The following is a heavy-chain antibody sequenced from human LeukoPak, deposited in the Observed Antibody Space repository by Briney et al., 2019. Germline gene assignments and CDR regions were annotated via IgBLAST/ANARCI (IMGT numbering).Heavy chain of an antibody. V-gene: IGHV4-59*01. D-gene: IGHD3-22*01. CDR1: GGSISNYH. CDR3: ARVGYYDYWYFDL. J-gene: IGHJ2*01. Sequence: SETLSLTCSISGGSISNYHWSWIRQPPGKGLEWIGYISYSGSTNYNPSLKSRVTISVDTSKNQFSLKLSSVTAADTAVYSCARVGYYDYWYFDLWGRGTLVTVSS. CDR2: ISYSGST.